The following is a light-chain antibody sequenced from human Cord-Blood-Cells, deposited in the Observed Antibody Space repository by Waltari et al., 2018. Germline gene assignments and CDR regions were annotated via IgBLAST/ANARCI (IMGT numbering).Light chain of an antibody. Sequence: QSALTQPPSVSGSPGQSVTISCTGTSSDVGSYNRVSWYQQPPGTAPKLIIYEVSNRPSGVPARFSGSKSGNTASLTISGLQAEDEADYYCSSYTSSSTYVFGTGTKVTVL. CDR1: SSDVGSYNR. J-gene: IGLJ1*01. CDR2: EVS. V-gene: IGLV2-18*02. CDR3: SSYTSSSTYV.